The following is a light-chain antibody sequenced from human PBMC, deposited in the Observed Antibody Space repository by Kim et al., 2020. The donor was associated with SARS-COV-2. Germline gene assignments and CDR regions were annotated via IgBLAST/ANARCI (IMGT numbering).Light chain of an antibody. CDR3: CSYADNYTWV. CDR2: DVS. Sequence: GQSVTISCPGTNRDVGAYILVSWYRQHPGKAPKLMIYDVSKRPSGVPDRFSGSKSGNTASLTISGLQAEDGADYYCCSYADNYTWVFGGGTQLTVL. J-gene: IGLJ3*02. CDR1: NRDVGAYIL. V-gene: IGLV2-11*03.